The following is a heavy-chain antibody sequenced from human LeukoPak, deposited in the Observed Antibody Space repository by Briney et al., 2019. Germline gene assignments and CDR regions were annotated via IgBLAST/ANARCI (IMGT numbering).Heavy chain of an antibody. Sequence: SVKVSCEASGGTFSSYAISWVRQAPGQGLEWMGGIIPIFGTANYAQKSQGRVTITADESTSTAYMELSSLRSEDTAVYYCARRTKSTATEGYYYYYYMDVWGKGTTVTVSS. CDR1: GGTFSSYA. J-gene: IGHJ6*03. V-gene: IGHV1-69*13. CDR3: ARRTKSTATEGYYYYYYMDV. CDR2: IIPIFGTA. D-gene: IGHD4-11*01.